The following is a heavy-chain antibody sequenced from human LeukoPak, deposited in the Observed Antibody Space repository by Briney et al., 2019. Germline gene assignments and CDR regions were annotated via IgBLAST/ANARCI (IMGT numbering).Heavy chain of an antibody. CDR1: AGSINRFY. V-gene: IGHV4-59*01. CDR3: ARRVRGVNYYYYMDV. J-gene: IGHJ6*03. D-gene: IGHD3-10*01. CDR2: IHHSGST. Sequence: SETLSLTCTVSAGSINRFYWNWIRQSPGKGLEWIGYIHHSGSTKYNPSLQSRVTMSKDTSKNQVSLKLTSVTAADSAVYYCARRVRGVNYYYYMDVWGKGTTVTISS.